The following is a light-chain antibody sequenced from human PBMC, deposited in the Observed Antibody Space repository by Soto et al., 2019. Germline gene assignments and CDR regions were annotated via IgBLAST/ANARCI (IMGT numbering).Light chain of an antibody. CDR3: TQRSNFPPLT. CDR2: DAS. J-gene: IGKJ4*01. V-gene: IGKV3-11*01. CDR1: QSVSSY. Sequence: EIVLTQSPATLSLSPGERATLYCRASQSVSSYLSWSPHKPGHAPSLLIYDASNRATGIPARFSGSGSGTDFTLTNCSLETEDFAVYDGTQRSNFPPLTFGGGTTVEIK.